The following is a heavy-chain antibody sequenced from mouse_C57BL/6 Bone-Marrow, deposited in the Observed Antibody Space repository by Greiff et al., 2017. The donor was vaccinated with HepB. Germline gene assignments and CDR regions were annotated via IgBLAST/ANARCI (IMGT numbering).Heavy chain of an antibody. Sequence: VKVEESGGGLVQPGGSLKLSCAASGFTFSDAWMDWVRPSPEKGLEWVAEIRNKANNHAPYYAESVKGRFTISRDDSKRSVYLHMNSLRAEDTGMYYCTAYYGYNYAMDYWGQGTSVTVSS. D-gene: IGHD2-9*01. CDR3: TAYYGYNYAMDY. CDR2: IRNKANNHAP. CDR1: GFTFSDAW. J-gene: IGHJ4*01. V-gene: IGHV6-6*01.